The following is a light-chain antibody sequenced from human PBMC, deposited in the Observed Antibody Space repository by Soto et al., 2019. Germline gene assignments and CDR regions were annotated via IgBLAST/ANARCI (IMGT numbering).Light chain of an antibody. CDR2: LEGSGSY. J-gene: IGLJ3*02. CDR3: ETWDSNTHTV. V-gene: IGLV4-60*02. CDR1: SGHSSYI. Sequence: QPVLTQSSSASASLGSSVKLTCIQSSGHSSYIIAWHQQQPGKAPRYLMKLEGSGSYNKGSGVPDRFSGSSSGADRYLTISNLQIEDEADYYCETWDSNTHTVFGGGTKLTVL.